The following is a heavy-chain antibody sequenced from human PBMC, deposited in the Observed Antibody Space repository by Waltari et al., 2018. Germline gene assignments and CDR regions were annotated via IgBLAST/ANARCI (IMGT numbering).Heavy chain of an antibody. D-gene: IGHD3-10*01. J-gene: IGHJ5*02. CDR1: GYSISSGYY. Sequence: QVQLQESGPGLVQPSETLSLTCTVSGYSISSGYYWGWIRQPPGKGLEWIGSIYHSGRTYHSPSLKSRVTISVDTSKNQFSRRLSSVTAADTAVYYCARALSGGDRPSWFDPWGQGTLVTVSS. CDR2: IYHSGRT. V-gene: IGHV4-38-2*02. CDR3: ARALSGGDRPSWFDP.